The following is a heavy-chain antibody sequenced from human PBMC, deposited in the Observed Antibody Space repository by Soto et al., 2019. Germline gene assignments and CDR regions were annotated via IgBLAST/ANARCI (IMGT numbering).Heavy chain of an antibody. CDR1: GYTFTSYA. D-gene: IGHD3-9*01. V-gene: IGHV1-3*01. CDR2: INAGNGNT. Sequence: ASVKVSCKASGYTFTSYAMHWVRQAPGQRLEWMGWINAGNGNTKYSQKFQGRVTITRDTSASTAYMELSSLRSEDTAVYYCARTVSYYDTSRPFDYWGQGTLVTVSS. J-gene: IGHJ4*02. CDR3: ARTVSYYDTSRPFDY.